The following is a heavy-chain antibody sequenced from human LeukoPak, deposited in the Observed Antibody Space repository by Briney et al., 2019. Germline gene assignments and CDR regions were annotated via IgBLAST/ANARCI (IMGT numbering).Heavy chain of an antibody. CDR1: RGSFSGYY. D-gene: IGHD3-3*01. Sequence: SETLSLTCAVYRGSFSGYYWSWIRQPPGKGLEWIGYIYYSGSTNYNPSLKSRVTISVDTSKNQFSLKLSSVTAADTAVYYCARVYYDFWSGYPPLDYYYYMDVWGKGTTVTVSS. J-gene: IGHJ6*03. CDR2: IYYSGST. CDR3: ARVYYDFWSGYPPLDYYYYMDV. V-gene: IGHV4-59*01.